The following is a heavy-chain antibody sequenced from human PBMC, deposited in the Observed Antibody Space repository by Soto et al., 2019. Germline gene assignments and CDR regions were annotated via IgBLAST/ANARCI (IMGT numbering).Heavy chain of an antibody. Sequence: QVQLVESGGGVVQPGRSLRLSCAASGFTFSSYGMHWVRQAPGKGLEWVAIISYDGSNKYYADSVKGRFTISRDNSKKTLYLQMNSLRAEDTAVYYCAKDIGQWVAVAGRGPYWGQGTLVTVSS. D-gene: IGHD6-19*01. J-gene: IGHJ4*02. CDR1: GFTFSSYG. V-gene: IGHV3-30*18. CDR3: AKDIGQWVAVAGRGPY. CDR2: ISYDGSNK.